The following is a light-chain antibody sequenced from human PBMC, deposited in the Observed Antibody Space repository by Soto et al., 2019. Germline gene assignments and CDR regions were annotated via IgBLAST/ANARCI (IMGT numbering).Light chain of an antibody. CDR1: QSISSY. J-gene: IGKJ1*01. V-gene: IGKV1-39*01. CDR3: QQTYRTPT. CDR2: TAS. Sequence: DIQMTQSPSSLSASVGDRVTITCRASQSISSYLNWYQQKPGKAPKLLIYTASTLQSGVPSRFSSSGSGTDFTLTISSLQPEDFATYYCQQTYRTPTFGQGTKVEIK.